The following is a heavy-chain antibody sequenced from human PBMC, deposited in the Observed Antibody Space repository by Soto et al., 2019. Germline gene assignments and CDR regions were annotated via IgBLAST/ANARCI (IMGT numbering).Heavy chain of an antibody. D-gene: IGHD2-15*01. CDR3: GKDTLDCSGGDCPLYYYYGMDV. Sequence: GSLRLSCAASGFTFSSYAVHWVRQAPGKGLEWAAVISNDGTNKYLADSVKGRLTLSRDNSRNTLSLEINNLRPEDTAVYYCGKDTLDCSGGDCPLYYYYGMDVWGQGTTVTVSS. J-gene: IGHJ6*02. CDR1: GFTFSSYA. CDR2: ISNDGTNK. V-gene: IGHV3-30*04.